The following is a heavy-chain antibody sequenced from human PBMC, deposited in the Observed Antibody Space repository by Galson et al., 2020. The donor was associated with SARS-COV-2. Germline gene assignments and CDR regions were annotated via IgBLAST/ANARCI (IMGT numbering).Heavy chain of an antibody. J-gene: IGHJ6*02. CDR3: ARGPYHDILTGYNSNGLSMDV. CDR2: INHSGST. V-gene: IGHV4-34*01. Sequence: SETLSLTCAVYGESFSGDYWSWIRQPPGKGLEWIGEINHSGSTNYNPSLKSRVTMSVDTSKNQFSMKLNSVTAADTAVYYCARGPYHDILTGYNSNGLSMDVWGQGTTVTVSS. CDR1: GESFSGDY. D-gene: IGHD3-9*01.